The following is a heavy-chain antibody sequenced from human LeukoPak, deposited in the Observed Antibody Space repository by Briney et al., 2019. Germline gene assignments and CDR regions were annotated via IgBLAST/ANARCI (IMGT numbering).Heavy chain of an antibody. CDR1: GFTFSSDF. CDR2: ISGDETYT. V-gene: IGHV3-74*01. J-gene: IGHJ4*02. D-gene: IGHD3-22*01. Sequence: GGSLRLSCVASGFTFSSDFMHWIRQAPGEGLMWVSQISGDETYTNYADSVKGRFTISRDNAKNSLYLQMNSLRAEDTAVYYCARDYYYDSSGYGYWGQGTLVTVSS. CDR3: ARDYYYDSSGYGY.